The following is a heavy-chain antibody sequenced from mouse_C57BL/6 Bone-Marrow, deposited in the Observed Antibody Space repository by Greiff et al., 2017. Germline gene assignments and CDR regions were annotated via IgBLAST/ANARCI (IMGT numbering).Heavy chain of an antibody. D-gene: IGHD1-1*01. V-gene: IGHV5-16*01. CDR2: INYDGSST. CDR3: ARDVTTGGFDY. CDR1: GFTFSDYY. J-gene: IGHJ2*01. Sequence: EVQLVESEGGLVQPGSSMELSCTASGFTFSDYYMAWVRQVPEKGLEWVANINYDGSSTYYLDSLKSRFIISRDNAKNILYLQMSSLKSEDTATYYCARDVTTGGFDYWGQGTTLTVSS.